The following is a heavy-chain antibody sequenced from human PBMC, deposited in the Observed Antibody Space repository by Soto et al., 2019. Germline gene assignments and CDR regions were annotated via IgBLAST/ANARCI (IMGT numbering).Heavy chain of an antibody. J-gene: IGHJ4*02. CDR2: IWYDGSNK. Sequence: QVQLVESGGGVVQPGRSLRLSCAASGFTFSSNGMHWVRQAPGKGLEWVAVIWYDGSNKYYADSVKGRFTISRDNSKNTLYLQMNSLRAEDTAVYYCARDRGTRQGFDYWGQGTLVTVSS. CDR3: ARDRGTRQGFDY. CDR1: GFTFSSNG. D-gene: IGHD3-10*01. V-gene: IGHV3-33*01.